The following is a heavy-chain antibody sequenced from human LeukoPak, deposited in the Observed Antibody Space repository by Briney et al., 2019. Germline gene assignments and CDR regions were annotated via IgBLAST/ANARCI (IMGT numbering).Heavy chain of an antibody. CDR1: GGSISSSSYY. D-gene: IGHD6-13*01. CDR2: IYCSGST. Sequence: PSETLSLTCTVSGGSISSSSYYWSWIRQPPGKGLEWIGYIYCSGSTNYNPSLKSRVTISVDTSKNQFSLKLSSVTAADTAVYYCAREGSGSSWYYTAYYFDYWGQGTLVTVSS. J-gene: IGHJ4*02. V-gene: IGHV4-61*01. CDR3: AREGSGSSWYYTAYYFDY.